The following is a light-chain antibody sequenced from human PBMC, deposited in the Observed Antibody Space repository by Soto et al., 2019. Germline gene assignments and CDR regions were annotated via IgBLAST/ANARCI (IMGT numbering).Light chain of an antibody. CDR1: QTVSSTY. Sequence: EIVLTQSPGTLSLSPGERATLSCRTSQTVSSTYLAWYQQKRGQAPRLPIYGTSNRATGIPDRFRGSGSGTDFTLTISRLEPEDFAVYHCQLYGSSPLYSFAQGTELEIK. CDR2: GTS. J-gene: IGKJ2*01. CDR3: QLYGSSPLYS. V-gene: IGKV3-20*01.